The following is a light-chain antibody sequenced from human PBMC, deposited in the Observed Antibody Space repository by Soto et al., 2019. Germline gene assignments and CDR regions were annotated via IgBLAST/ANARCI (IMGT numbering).Light chain of an antibody. Sequence: QSALTQPASVSGSPGQSVTISCTGTSSDVGGYKYVFWYQQHPGKAPKLMIYEVSNWPSGVSNRFSGSKSGNTASLTISGLQAEDEADYYCSSYTSSSTPHMEFGGGTKVTVL. CDR2: EVS. CDR1: SSDVGGYKY. V-gene: IGLV2-14*01. CDR3: SSYTSSSTPHME. J-gene: IGLJ2*01.